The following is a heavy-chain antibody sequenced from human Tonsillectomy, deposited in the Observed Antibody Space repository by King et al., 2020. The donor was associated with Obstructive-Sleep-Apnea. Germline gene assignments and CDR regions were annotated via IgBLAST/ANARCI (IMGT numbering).Heavy chain of an antibody. Sequence: VQLVESGGGVVQPGGSLRLSCAASGFTFSSFGMHWVRQAPGKGLEWVAFIRHDGTNKYYVDSVKGRFTISRDNSKNTLYLQMNSLRAEDTAVYYCENQYYYDSNGHWKEDAFDIWGQGTMVTVSS. V-gene: IGHV3-30*02. CDR1: GFTFSSFG. CDR3: ENQYYYDSNGHWKEDAFDI. CDR2: IRHDGTNK. D-gene: IGHD3-22*01. J-gene: IGHJ3*02.